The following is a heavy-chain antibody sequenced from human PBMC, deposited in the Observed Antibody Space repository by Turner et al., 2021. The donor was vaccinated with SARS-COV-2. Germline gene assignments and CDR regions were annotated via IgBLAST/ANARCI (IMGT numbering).Heavy chain of an antibody. CDR2: IYYSGST. D-gene: IGHD3-22*01. Sequence: QLQLQESGPGLVKPSETLSLTCTVSGDSISSSPYHWGWIRQPPGKGLEWIGSIYYSGSTYYNPSLKSRVTISVDTSKNQFSLKLSSVTAADTAVYYCAGEEVVFRASHTLYYYGMDVWGQGTTVTVSS. V-gene: IGHV4-39*01. CDR3: AGEEVVFRASHTLYYYGMDV. J-gene: IGHJ6*02. CDR1: GDSISSSPYH.